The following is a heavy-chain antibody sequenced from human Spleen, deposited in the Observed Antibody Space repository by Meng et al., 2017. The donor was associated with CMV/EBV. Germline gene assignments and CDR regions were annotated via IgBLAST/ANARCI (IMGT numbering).Heavy chain of an antibody. CDR2: INPNSGGT. V-gene: IGHV1-2*02. Sequence: QGQLVQSGAEVKTPRASVKASCKASGYTSSGYYMHWVREAPGKGLEWMGWINPNSGGTNYAQKFQGRVTMTRDTSISTAYMELSRLRSDDTAVYYCARVRTLVVVADYWGQGTLVTVSS. J-gene: IGHJ4*02. CDR1: GYTSSGYY. D-gene: IGHD2-15*01. CDR3: ARVRTLVVVADY.